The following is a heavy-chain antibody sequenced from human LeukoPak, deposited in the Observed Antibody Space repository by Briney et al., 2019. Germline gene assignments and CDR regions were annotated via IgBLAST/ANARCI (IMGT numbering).Heavy chain of an antibody. D-gene: IGHD3-16*01. CDR1: GFTFNNYG. CDR3: GGGLDYFDY. V-gene: IGHV3-23*01. Sequence: GGSLRLSCAASGFTFNNYGMSWVRQAPGKGLEWVAGLSASGSFIYYTDSVKGRFTISGDNSKNTLFLQMTGLKAEDTAVYFCGGGLDYFDYWGQGTPVTVSS. J-gene: IGHJ4*02. CDR2: LSASGSFI.